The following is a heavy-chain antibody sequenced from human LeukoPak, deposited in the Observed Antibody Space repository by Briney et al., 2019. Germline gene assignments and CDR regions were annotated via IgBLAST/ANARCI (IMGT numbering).Heavy chain of an antibody. D-gene: IGHD2-2*01. J-gene: IGHJ5*02. Sequence: QPGGSLRLSCAASGFTFSTYGISWVRQAPGKGLEWVSVISDSGSSTYYTDSVKGRFTISRDNSKSALYLQMNSLRAEDTAIYYCAKKSSTSWYGWFDPWGQGTLVTVSS. V-gene: IGHV3-23*01. CDR3: AKKSSTSWYGWFDP. CDR1: GFTFSTYG. CDR2: ISDSGSST.